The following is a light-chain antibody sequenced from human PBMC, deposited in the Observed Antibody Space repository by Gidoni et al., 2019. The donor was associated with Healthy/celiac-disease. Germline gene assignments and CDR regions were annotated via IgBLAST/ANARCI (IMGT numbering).Light chain of an antibody. CDR1: SPNIGAGYD. V-gene: IGLV1-40*01. CDR2: GNS. Sequence: QSVLTQPPSVSGAHGQRVTISCTGSSPNIGAGYDVHWYQQLPGTAPKLLINGNSNRPSGVPDRFSGSKSGTSASLAITGLQAEDEADYYCQSYDSSLSGSVFGGGTKLTVL. J-gene: IGLJ2*01. CDR3: QSYDSSLSGSV.